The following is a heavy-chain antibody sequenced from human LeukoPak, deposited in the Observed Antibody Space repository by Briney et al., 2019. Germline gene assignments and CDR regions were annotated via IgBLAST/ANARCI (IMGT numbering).Heavy chain of an antibody. CDR1: GGSISTSNYY. CDR3: ARNAVTKNFDY. CDR2: IFYSGST. D-gene: IGHD4-17*01. V-gene: IGHV4-39*07. Sequence: SETLSLTCTVSGGSISTSNYYWGWIRQPPGKGLEWIGNIFYSGSTYYNPSLKSRVTISVDTSKNQFSLKLSSVTAADTAVYYCARNAVTKNFDYWGQGTLVTVSS. J-gene: IGHJ4*02.